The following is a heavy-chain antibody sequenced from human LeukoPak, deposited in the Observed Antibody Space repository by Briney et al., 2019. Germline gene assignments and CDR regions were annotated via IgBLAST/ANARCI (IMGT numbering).Heavy chain of an antibody. Sequence: ASVKVPCEASGYTFTYNNISWVRQAPGQGLEWMGWINTKNGDTNYAQKLQGRVTMTTDTSTNTAYMELRSLRSDDTAVYYCARESSHCYGDNCFYFFDLWGQGFLVTVSS. CDR3: ARESSHCYGDNCFYFFDL. CDR1: GYTFTYNN. J-gene: IGHJ4*02. CDR2: INTKNGDT. V-gene: IGHV1-18*01. D-gene: IGHD2-21*01.